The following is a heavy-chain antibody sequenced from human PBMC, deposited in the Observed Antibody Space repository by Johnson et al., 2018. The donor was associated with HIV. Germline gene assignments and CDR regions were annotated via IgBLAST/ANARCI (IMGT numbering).Heavy chain of an antibody. D-gene: IGHD1-1*01. CDR2: ISYDGSNN. V-gene: IGHV3-30*04. CDR1: GFTFSSYA. Sequence: QMQLVESGGGVVQPGRSLRLSCAASGFTFSSYAMHWVRQAPGKGLEWVAVISYDGSNNYYADSVKGRFPISRDNAKNSLYLQMNSLRAEETALYYCARVTRYNWNSDAFDIWGQGTMVTVSS. J-gene: IGHJ3*02. CDR3: ARVTRYNWNSDAFDI.